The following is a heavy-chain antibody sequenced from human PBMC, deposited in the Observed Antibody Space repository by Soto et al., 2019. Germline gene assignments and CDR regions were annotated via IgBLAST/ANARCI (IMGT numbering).Heavy chain of an antibody. J-gene: IGHJ6*02. D-gene: IGHD6-13*01. Sequence: EVQLVQSGAEVKKPGESLKISCKGSGYSFTTYWIGWVRQMPGEGLEGMVISYPGDSDTRYSPSFQGQGTISADKSINTNYLQWSSLTASDTAISYCARQAAAGKYYYAMDVWGQGTTVTVSS. CDR2: SYPGDSDT. CDR3: ARQAAAGKYYYAMDV. CDR1: GYSFTTYW. V-gene: IGHV5-51*01.